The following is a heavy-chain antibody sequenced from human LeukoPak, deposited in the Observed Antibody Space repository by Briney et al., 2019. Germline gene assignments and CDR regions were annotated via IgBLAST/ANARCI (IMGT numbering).Heavy chain of an antibody. CDR1: GFTFDDYA. V-gene: IGHV3-43*02. CDR2: ISGDGVNT. CDR3: TKGPDRARTSDY. Sequence: PGGSLRLSCAASGFTFDDYAMHWVRQPPGKGLEWVSLISGDGVNTYYAGSVKGRFTISRDNSKSSLYLQMNSLRTEDTALYYCTKGPDRARTSDYWGQGTLVTVSS. J-gene: IGHJ4*02. D-gene: IGHD5-18*01.